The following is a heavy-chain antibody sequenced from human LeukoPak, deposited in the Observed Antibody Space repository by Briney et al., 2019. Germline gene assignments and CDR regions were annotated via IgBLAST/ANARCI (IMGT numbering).Heavy chain of an antibody. CDR3: AKGRGSGVAGIDY. CDR2: VSGSGGNT. J-gene: IGHJ4*02. CDR1: GFTFSSYA. Sequence: GGSLRLSCAASGFTFSSYAMNWVRQAPGKGLEWVSGVSGSGGNTYYADSVKGRFTISRDNSKNTLYLQLSNLRAEDTAVYYCAKGRGSGVAGIDYWGQGTLVTVSS. V-gene: IGHV3-23*01. D-gene: IGHD6-19*01.